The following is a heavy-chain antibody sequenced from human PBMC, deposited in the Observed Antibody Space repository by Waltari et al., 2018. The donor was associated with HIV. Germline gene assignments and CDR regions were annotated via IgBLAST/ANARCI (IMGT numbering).Heavy chain of an antibody. J-gene: IGHJ5*02. CDR1: GFSLSNARMG. D-gene: IGHD2-2*01. CDR2: IFSNDEK. V-gene: IGHV2-26*01. CDR3: ARTPGYCSSTSCWGWFDP. Sequence: QVTLKESGPVLVKPTETLTLTCTVSGFSLSNARMGVSWIRQPPGKALEWLAHIFSNDEKSYSTSLKSRLTISKDTAKSQVVLTMTNMDPVDTATYYCARTPGYCSSTSCWGWFDPWGQGTLVTVSS.